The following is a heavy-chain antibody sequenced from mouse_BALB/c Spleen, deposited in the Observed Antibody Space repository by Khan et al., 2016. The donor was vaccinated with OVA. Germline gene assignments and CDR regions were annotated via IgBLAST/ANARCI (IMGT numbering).Heavy chain of an antibody. CDR1: GYAFSSYW. V-gene: IGHV1-80*01. CDR2: IYPGDGDT. CDR3: ARSGYDYFAY. D-gene: IGHD2-14*01. Sequence: VQLKESGAELVRPGSSVKISCKASGYAFSSYWMNWVKQRPGQGLEWIGQIYPGDGDTKYNGKFKGKVTLTADKSSSTAYMQLSSLTSEESEVYFCARSGYDYFAYWGQGTLVTVAA. J-gene: IGHJ3*01.